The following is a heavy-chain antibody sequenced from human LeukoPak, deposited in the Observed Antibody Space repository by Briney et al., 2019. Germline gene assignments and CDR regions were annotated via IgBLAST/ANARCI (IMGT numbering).Heavy chain of an antibody. D-gene: IGHD6-13*01. CDR2: IVVGGGNT. CDR3: AASSSWYSAFDI. Sequence: GASVKVSCKASGFTFTSSAMQWVRQARGQRLEWIGWIVVGGGNTNYAQKFQERVTITRDMSTSTAYMELSSLRSEDTAVYYCAASSSWYSAFDIWGQGTMVTVSS. J-gene: IGHJ3*02. V-gene: IGHV1-58*02. CDR1: GFTFTSSA.